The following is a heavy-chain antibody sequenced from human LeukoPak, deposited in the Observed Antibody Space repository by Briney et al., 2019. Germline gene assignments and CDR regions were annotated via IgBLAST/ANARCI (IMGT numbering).Heavy chain of an antibody. V-gene: IGHV1-69*13. D-gene: IGHD5-12*01. Sequence: SVKVSCKASGGTFSSYAISWVRQAPGQGLEWMGGIIPIFGTANYAQKFQGRVTITADESTSTAYMELSSLRSEDTAVYYCASGRLRSVHYYYYMDVWGEGTTVTISS. CDR3: ASGRLRSVHYYYYMDV. CDR2: IIPIFGTA. J-gene: IGHJ6*03. CDR1: GGTFSSYA.